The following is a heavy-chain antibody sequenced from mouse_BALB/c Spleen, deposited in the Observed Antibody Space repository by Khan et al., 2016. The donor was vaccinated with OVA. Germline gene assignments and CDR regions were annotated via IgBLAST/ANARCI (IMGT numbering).Heavy chain of an antibody. V-gene: IGHV1-80*01. Sequence: QVQLKQSGAELVRPGSSVKISCKASGYAFSNYLMNWVKQGPGQGLEWIGQIYPGDGNTNYNGKFKDKATLTADNSSTTAYMQLSSLTSDDSAVCFCARSEYDSFAYWGQGTLVTVSA. CDR1: GYAFSNYL. CDR2: IYPGDGNT. CDR3: ARSEYDSFAY. D-gene: IGHD2-14*01. J-gene: IGHJ3*01.